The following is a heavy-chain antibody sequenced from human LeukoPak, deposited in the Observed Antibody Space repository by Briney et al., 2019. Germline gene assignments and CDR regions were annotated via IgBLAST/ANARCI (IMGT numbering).Heavy chain of an antibody. Sequence: PGGSLRLSCAASGFTFSSYAMSWVRQAPGKGLEWVSAISGSGGSTYYADSVKGRFTISRDNSKNTLYLQVNSLRAEDTAVYYCAKDPDSYYYDSSGYNNWFDPWGQGTLVTVSS. CDR2: ISGSGGST. CDR3: AKDPDSYYYDSSGYNNWFDP. CDR1: GFTFSSYA. V-gene: IGHV3-23*01. J-gene: IGHJ5*02. D-gene: IGHD3-22*01.